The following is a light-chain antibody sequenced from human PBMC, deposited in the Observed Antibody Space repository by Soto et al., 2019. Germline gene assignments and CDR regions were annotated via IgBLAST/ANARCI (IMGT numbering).Light chain of an antibody. Sequence: EIVLTQSPATLSLSPGERATLSCRASQSVRSYLAWYQQKAAQAPRLLMYAASSRATGIPDRFRGSGSGTDFILTISRLEPEDFAVYYCQQYGNSPYTFGQGTKLEIK. CDR3: QQYGNSPYT. CDR1: QSVRSY. V-gene: IGKV3-20*01. CDR2: AAS. J-gene: IGKJ2*01.